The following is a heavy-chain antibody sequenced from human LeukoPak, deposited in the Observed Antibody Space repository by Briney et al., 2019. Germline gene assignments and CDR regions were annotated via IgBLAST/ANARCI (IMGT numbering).Heavy chain of an antibody. CDR3: ARTGYYYDSSGYYFSDY. CDR1: GGSFSGYY. D-gene: IGHD3-22*01. Sequence: QASETLSLTCAVYGGSFSGYYWSWIRQPPGKGLEWIGEINHSGSTNYNPSLKSRVTMSVDTSKNQFSLKLSSVTAADTAVYYCARTGYYYDSSGYYFSDYWGQGTLVTVSS. V-gene: IGHV4-34*01. J-gene: IGHJ4*02. CDR2: INHSGST.